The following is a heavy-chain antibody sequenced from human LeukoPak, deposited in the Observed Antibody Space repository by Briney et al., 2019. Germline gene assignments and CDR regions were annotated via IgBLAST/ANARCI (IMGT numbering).Heavy chain of an antibody. CDR2: ISTYNGNT. Sequence: ASVMVSCTASGYIFTNYAISWVRQAPGQGLEWMGWISTYNGNTKNAQKLQGRVTMTTDTSTSTAYMELRTLRSDDTAVYYCARADTVRLGELSHFDYWGQGTLVTVSS. CDR3: ARADTVRLGELSHFDY. J-gene: IGHJ4*02. V-gene: IGHV1-18*01. CDR1: GYIFTNYA. D-gene: IGHD3-16*02.